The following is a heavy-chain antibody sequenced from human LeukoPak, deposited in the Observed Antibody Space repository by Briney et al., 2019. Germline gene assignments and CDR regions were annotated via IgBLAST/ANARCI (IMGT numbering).Heavy chain of an antibody. Sequence: GGSLRLSCAASGFTFSSSAMTWVRQAPGKGLEWVSGISGSGGSTYYADSVKGRFTISRDNSKNTLYLQMNSLRAEDAAVYYCARDRAAADLDYWGQGTLVTVSS. CDR1: GFTFSSSA. CDR3: ARDRAAADLDY. J-gene: IGHJ4*02. V-gene: IGHV3-23*01. D-gene: IGHD6-13*01. CDR2: ISGSGGST.